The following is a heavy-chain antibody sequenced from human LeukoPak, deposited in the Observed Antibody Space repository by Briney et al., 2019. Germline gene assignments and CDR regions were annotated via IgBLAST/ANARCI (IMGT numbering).Heavy chain of an antibody. V-gene: IGHV4-34*01. CDR1: GGSFSDYS. J-gene: IGHJ5*02. D-gene: IGHD3-16*01. Sequence: SETLSLTCAVYGGSFSDYSWSWLRQTPEKGLEWIGEINHSGSTNYNPSLKSRVIMSVDTSKNQFSVKLRSVTAADTAVYYCARYGVVTWFDPWGQGTLVTVSS. CDR3: ARYGVVTWFDP. CDR2: INHSGST.